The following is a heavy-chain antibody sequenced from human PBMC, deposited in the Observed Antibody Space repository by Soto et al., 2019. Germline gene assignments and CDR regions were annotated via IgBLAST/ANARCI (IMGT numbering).Heavy chain of an antibody. V-gene: IGHV3-74*03. Sequence: LRLSCAASGFSLSPYWMHWVRPVPGRGLEWVARLSSDGFGAAYADSVKGRFFISRDIARNTLSLQMNSLRADDTAVYYCARDLGGPDYWGRGTSVSVSS. CDR2: LSSDGFGA. CDR3: ARDLGGPDY. J-gene: IGHJ4*02. CDR1: GFSLSPYW. D-gene: IGHD3-16*01.